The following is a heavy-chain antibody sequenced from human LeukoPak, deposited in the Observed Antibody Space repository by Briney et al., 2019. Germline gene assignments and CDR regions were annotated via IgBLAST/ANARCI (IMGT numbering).Heavy chain of an antibody. CDR3: SNRELFSVGATFFDY. CDR2: MSGSGGST. Sequence: GGSLRLSCAASGFTFSTYAMSWVRQAPGKGLEWVSSMSGSGGSTYYADSVKGRFTISRDNSKNTLYLQMNSLRAEDTALYYCSNRELFSVGATFFDYWGQGTLVTVSS. D-gene: IGHD1-26*01. J-gene: IGHJ4*02. CDR1: GFTFSTYA. V-gene: IGHV3-23*01.